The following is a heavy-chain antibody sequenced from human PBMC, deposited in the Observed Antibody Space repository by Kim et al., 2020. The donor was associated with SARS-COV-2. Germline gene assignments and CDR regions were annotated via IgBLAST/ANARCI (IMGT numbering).Heavy chain of an antibody. CDR2: ISNDETYK. CDR1: GFSFSSRG. J-gene: IGHJ4*02. CDR3: ARAREKSFDY. V-gene: IGHV3-30*03. Sequence: GGSLRLSCAASGFSFSSRGIHWVRQAPGKGLEWVAVISNDETYKNYADSVKGRFTISRDNSKNTVDLQMNSLRVEDTAVYYCARAREKSFDYWGQGTLVTV.